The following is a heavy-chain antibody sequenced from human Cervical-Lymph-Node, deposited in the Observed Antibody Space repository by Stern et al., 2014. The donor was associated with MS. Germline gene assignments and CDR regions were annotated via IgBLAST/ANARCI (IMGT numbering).Heavy chain of an antibody. V-gene: IGHV1-69*01. CDR3: ALGGFGHYFEY. Sequence: QVQLMQSGAEVQKPGSSVKVSCRASGGTFSSSDISWVRQAPGQGLEWVGGIIPIIGTATYAQKYQGRVTITADESTSTAYMELSSLRSEDTAIYYCALGGFGHYFEYWGQGTLVTVSS. CDR1: GGTFSSSD. J-gene: IGHJ4*02. D-gene: IGHD3-10*01. CDR2: IIPIIGTA.